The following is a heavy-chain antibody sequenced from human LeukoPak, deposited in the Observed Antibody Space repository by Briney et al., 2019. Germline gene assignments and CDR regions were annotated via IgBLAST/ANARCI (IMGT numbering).Heavy chain of an antibody. CDR1: GYTFTSYD. CDR2: MNPNSGNT. D-gene: IGHD5-18*01. CDR3: ARGRGIRWIQLWSYSY. Sequence: GASVKVSCKASGYTFTSYDINWVRQATGQGLEWMGWMNPNSGNTGYAQKFQGRVTMTRNTSISTAYMELSSLRSEDTAVYYCARGRGIRWIQLWSYSYWGQGTLVTVSS. V-gene: IGHV1-8*01. J-gene: IGHJ4*02.